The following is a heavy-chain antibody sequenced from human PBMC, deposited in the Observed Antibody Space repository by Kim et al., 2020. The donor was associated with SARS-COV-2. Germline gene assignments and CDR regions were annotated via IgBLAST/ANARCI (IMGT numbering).Heavy chain of an antibody. Sequence: PPFQGQVTISADKSISTAYLQWSSLKASDTAMYYCARGSGWFGYYYGMDVWGQGTTVTVSS. V-gene: IGHV5-51*01. CDR3: ARGSGWFGYYYGMDV. J-gene: IGHJ6*02. D-gene: IGHD6-19*01.